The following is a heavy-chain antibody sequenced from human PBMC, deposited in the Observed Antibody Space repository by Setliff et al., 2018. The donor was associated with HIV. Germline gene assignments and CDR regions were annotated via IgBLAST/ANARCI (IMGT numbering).Heavy chain of an antibody. CDR2: IYFSGST. J-gene: IGHJ3*02. V-gene: IGHV4-39*01. Sequence: PSETLSLTCTVSGGSISSYYWGWIRQPPGKGLEWIGSIYFSGSTYYNPSLKSRVTISVDTSKNQFSLKLSSVTAADTAVYYCARPRYTYGTPPAFDIWGRGTVVTVSS. CDR3: ARPRYTYGTPPAFDI. D-gene: IGHD5-18*01. CDR1: GGSISSYY.